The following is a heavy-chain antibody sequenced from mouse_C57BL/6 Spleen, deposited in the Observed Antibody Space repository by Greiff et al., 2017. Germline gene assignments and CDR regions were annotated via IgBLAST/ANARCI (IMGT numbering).Heavy chain of an antibody. CDR3: VRQSSSPFYWYFDV. V-gene: IGHV10-1*01. CDR2: IRSKSNNYAT. CDR1: GFSFNTYA. J-gene: IGHJ1*03. Sequence: EVKLMESGGGLVQPKGSLKLSCAASGFSFNTYAMNWVRQAPGKGLEWVARIRSKSNNYATYYADSVKDRFTISRDDSESMLYLQMNNLKTEDTAMYYCVRQSSSPFYWYFDVWGTGTTVTVSS. D-gene: IGHD1-1*01.